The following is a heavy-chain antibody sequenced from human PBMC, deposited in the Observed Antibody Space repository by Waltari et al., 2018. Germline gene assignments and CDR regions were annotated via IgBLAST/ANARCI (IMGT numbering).Heavy chain of an antibody. J-gene: IGHJ4*02. Sequence: QVQLAESGRGLVKPGGSLRLSCAVSGFTFSDFYMTWIRQAPGKGLECVSYISGSGSVISYADSVKGRFTVSRDNAKNSLYLRMNSLRVEDTAVYYCSRDPRLLDYWGQGTLVTVSS. CDR2: ISGSGSVI. V-gene: IGHV3-11*01. CDR3: SRDPRLLDY. D-gene: IGHD4-17*01. CDR1: GFTFSDFY.